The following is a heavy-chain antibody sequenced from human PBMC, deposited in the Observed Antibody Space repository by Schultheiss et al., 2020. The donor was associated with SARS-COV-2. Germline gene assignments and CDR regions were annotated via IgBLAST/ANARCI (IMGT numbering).Heavy chain of an antibody. Sequence: SETLSLTCTVSGGSISSGGYYWSWIRQHPGKGLEWIGYIYYSGSTYYNPSLKSRVTISVDTSKNQFSLKLSSVTAADTAVYYCARGHSRGDYFDYWGQGTLVTVSS. CDR2: IYYSGST. D-gene: IGHD6-13*01. J-gene: IGHJ4*02. CDR3: ARGHSRGDYFDY. CDR1: GGSISSGGYY. V-gene: IGHV4-31*03.